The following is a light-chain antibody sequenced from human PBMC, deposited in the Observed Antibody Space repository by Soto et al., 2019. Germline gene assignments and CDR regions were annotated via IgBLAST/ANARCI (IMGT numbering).Light chain of an antibody. CDR2: GAS. Sequence: EIGMTQSPATLSVSPGERATLSCRASQSVSNNLVWYQQKPGQAPRLLIYGASTRATGIPARFSGSGSGTEFTLTISSLQSEDFAVYYCQQYKNWPPYTLGQGTKLEIK. J-gene: IGKJ2*01. CDR3: QQYKNWPPYT. CDR1: QSVSNN. V-gene: IGKV3-15*01.